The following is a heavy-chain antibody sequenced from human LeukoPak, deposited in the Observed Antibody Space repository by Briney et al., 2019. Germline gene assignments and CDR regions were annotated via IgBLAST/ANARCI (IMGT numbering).Heavy chain of an antibody. CDR3: ARDLDGDYGWHFDL. J-gene: IGHJ2*01. D-gene: IGHD4-17*01. CDR2: ISSSSNYI. CDR1: GFTFSSFS. V-gene: IGHV3-21*01. Sequence: GGSLRLSCAASGFTFSSFSMNWVRQAPGKGLEWFSSISSSSNYIYYADSVRGRFTISRDNAKNSLSLQMNGLRVEDTAVYYCARDLDGDYGWHFDLWGRGTLVTVSS.